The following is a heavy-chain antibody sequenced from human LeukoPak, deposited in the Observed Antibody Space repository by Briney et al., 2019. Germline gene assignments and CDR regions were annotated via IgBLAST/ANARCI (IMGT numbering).Heavy chain of an antibody. CDR3: ARGYGDLY. J-gene: IGHJ4*02. CDR2: IKQDGSDK. V-gene: IGHV3-7*01. Sequence: GGSLRLSCAASGIIITSYWMSWVRQVPGKGLEWVANIKQDGSDKYYVDSVKGRFTISRDNAKNSLYLQMNGLRAEDTAVYYCARGYGDLYWGQGTLVTVSS. CDR1: GIIITSYW. D-gene: IGHD4-17*01.